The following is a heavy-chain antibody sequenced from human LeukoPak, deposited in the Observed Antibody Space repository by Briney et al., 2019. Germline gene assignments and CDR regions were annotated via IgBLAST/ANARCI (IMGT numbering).Heavy chain of an antibody. D-gene: IGHD2-2*01. CDR2: IYYSGST. CDR3: AAMSSAGFDP. J-gene: IGHJ5*02. CDR1: GGSFSGYY. V-gene: IGHV4-59*01. Sequence: PSETLSLTCAVYGGSFSGYYWSWIRQPPGKGLEWIGYIYYSGSTNYNSSLKSRVTISVDTSKNQFSLKLTSVTAADTAVYYCAAMSSAGFDPWGQGTLVTVSS.